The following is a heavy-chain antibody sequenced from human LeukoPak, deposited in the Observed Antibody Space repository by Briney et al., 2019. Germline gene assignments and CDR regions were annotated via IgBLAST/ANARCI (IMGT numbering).Heavy chain of an antibody. CDR2: IKEDGSEI. Sequence: QPGGSLRLSCAASGFTFSDYWMSWVRQAPGKGLEWVANIKEDGSEIYYVDSVKGRFTISRDNAKNSLYLQMSSLRAEDTAVYYCARCTASCYANAFDVWGQGTLLTVSS. D-gene: IGHD2-2*01. V-gene: IGHV3-7*05. J-gene: IGHJ3*01. CDR1: GFTFSDYW. CDR3: ARCTASCYANAFDV.